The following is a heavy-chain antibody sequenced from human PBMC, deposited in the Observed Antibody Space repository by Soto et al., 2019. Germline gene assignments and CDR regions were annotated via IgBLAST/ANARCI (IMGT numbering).Heavy chain of an antibody. CDR1: GFTFSSYW. J-gene: IGHJ4*02. CDR3: ARDQTYYDILTGPSDY. D-gene: IGHD3-9*01. V-gene: IGHV3-7*05. Sequence: GGSLRLSCAASGFTFSSYWMSWVRQAPGKGLEWVANIKQDGSEKYYVDSVKGRFTISRDNAKNSLYLQMNSLRAEDTAVYYCARDQTYYDILTGPSDYWGQGTLVNVSS. CDR2: IKQDGSEK.